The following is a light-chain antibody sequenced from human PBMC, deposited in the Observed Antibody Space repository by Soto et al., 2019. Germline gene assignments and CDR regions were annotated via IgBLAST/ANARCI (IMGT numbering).Light chain of an antibody. CDR3: QQYYSYPIT. CDR1: QTISSW. CDR2: AAS. Sequence: DIQMTQSPSTLSGSVGDRVTITCRASQTISSWLAWYQQKPGKAPKLLIYAASSLQSGVPSRFSGSGSGTEFSLTISSLQPGDFATYYCQQYYSYPITFGQGTRLEI. V-gene: IGKV1-5*01. J-gene: IGKJ5*01.